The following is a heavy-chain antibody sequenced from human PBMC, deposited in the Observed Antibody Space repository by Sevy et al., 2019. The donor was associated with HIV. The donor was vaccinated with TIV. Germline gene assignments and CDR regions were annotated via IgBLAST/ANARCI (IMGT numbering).Heavy chain of an antibody. V-gene: IGHV3-21*01. D-gene: IGHD1-26*01. CDR2: ISSSGSYI. Sequence: GGSLRLSCVASGFTFRSYTMKWVRQAPGKGLECVSSISSSGSYIYYADSVKGRFTISRDDAKNSLYLQMNTLRAEDAALYYCPRVWPYHTRDFDYRGQGTLVTVSS. CDR1: GFTFRSYT. CDR3: PRVWPYHTRDFDY. J-gene: IGHJ4*02.